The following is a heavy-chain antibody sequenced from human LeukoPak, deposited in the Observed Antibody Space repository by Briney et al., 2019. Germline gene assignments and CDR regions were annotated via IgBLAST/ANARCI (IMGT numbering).Heavy chain of an antibody. J-gene: IGHJ5*02. CDR1: GASISSSNYY. D-gene: IGHD4-17*01. V-gene: IGHV4-39*01. CDR3: ARATVTMDWLDP. CDR2: IYYSGST. Sequence: SETLSLTCTVSGASISSSNYYWGWIRQPPGKGLEWIGSIYYSGSTSYNPSLQSRVTISVDTAKNQFSLKLSSVTAADTAVYYCARATVTMDWLDPWGQGTLVTVSS.